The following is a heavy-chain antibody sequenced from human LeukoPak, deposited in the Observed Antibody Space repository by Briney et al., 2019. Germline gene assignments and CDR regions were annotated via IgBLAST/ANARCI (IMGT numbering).Heavy chain of an antibody. Sequence: NPGGSLRLSCAASGFTFSSYSINWVRRAPGRGLEWVSSIISRSTYIYYADSVKGRFTISRDNAKNSLYLQMNSLRADDTAVYYCAKAGSDCSGGSCYLIRNYYYYGMDVWGQGTTVTVSS. CDR3: AKAGSDCSGGSCYLIRNYYYYGMDV. J-gene: IGHJ6*02. CDR2: IISRSTYI. CDR1: GFTFSSYS. V-gene: IGHV3-21*06. D-gene: IGHD2-15*01.